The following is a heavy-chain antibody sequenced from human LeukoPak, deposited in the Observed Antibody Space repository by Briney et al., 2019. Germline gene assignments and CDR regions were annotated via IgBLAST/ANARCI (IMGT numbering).Heavy chain of an antibody. J-gene: IGHJ6*03. D-gene: IGHD2-2*02. V-gene: IGHV4-61*02. Sequence: SQTLSLTCTVSGGSTSSGSYYWSWIRQPAGKGLEWIGRIYTSGSTNYNPSLKSRVTISVDTSKNQFSLKLSSVTAADTAVYYCAGRGYCSSTSCYTWGIRGYYYMDVWGKGTTVTVSS. CDR2: IYTSGST. CDR1: GGSTSSGSYY. CDR3: AGRGYCSSTSCYTWGIRGYYYMDV.